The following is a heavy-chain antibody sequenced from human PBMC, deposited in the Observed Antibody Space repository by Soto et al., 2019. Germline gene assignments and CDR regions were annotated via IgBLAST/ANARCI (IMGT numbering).Heavy chain of an antibody. D-gene: IGHD3-22*01. J-gene: IGHJ4*02. V-gene: IGHV3-23*01. CDR2: ISGSGGST. CDR1: GFTFSSYA. CDR3: AKAHPGFSGYYEYYFDY. Sequence: PGGSLRLSCAASGFTFSSYAMSWVRQAPGKGLEWVSAISGSGGSTYYADSVKGRFTISRDNSKNTLYLQMNSLRAEDTAVYYCAKAHPGFSGYYEYYFDYWGQGTLVTVPQ.